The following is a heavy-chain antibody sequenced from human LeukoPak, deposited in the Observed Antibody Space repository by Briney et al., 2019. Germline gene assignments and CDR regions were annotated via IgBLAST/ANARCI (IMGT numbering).Heavy chain of an antibody. V-gene: IGHV1-24*01. J-gene: IGHJ4*02. Sequence: ASVKVSCKVSGYTLTELSMHWVRQAPGKGLEWMGGFDPEDGETIYAQKFQGRVTMTEDTSTDTAYMELSSLRSGDTAVYYCARAPSLVVPAATIDYWGQGTLVTVSS. CDR2: FDPEDGET. D-gene: IGHD2-2*01. CDR1: GYTLTELS. CDR3: ARAPSLVVPAATIDY.